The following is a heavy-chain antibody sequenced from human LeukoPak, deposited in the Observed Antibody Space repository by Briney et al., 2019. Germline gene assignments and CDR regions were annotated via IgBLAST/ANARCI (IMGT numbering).Heavy chain of an antibody. CDR2: INGRGDST. CDR1: GFTFSNYA. D-gene: IGHD3-9*01. V-gene: IGHV3-23*01. J-gene: IGHJ4*02. Sequence: SGGSLRLSCAASGFTFSNYAMNWVRQAPGKGLEWVSAINGRGDSTFYADSVKGRFTISRDNSKNTLYLQMNTLRAEDTAVYYCAKTDPADWYYFDYWGQGTLVTVSS. CDR3: AKTDPADWYYFDY.